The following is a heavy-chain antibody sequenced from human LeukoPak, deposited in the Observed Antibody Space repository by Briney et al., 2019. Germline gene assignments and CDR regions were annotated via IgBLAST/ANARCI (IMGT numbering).Heavy chain of an antibody. D-gene: IGHD3-16*02. CDR1: GGSISSGSYY. CDR2: IYISGST. J-gene: IGHJ5*02. CDR3: ARDVHRRGELSYRDWFDP. V-gene: IGHV4-61*09. Sequence: PSETLSLTCTVSGGSISSGSYYWGWIRQPAGKGLEWIGHIYISGSTSYNPSLRSRVTISVDTSKNQFSLKLSSVTAADTALYYCARDVHRRGELSYRDWFDPWGQGTLVTVSS.